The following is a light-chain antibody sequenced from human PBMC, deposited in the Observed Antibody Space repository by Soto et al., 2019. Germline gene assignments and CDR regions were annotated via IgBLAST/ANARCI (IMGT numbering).Light chain of an antibody. CDR2: GNS. J-gene: IGLJ1*01. Sequence: QSVLTQPPSVSGAPGQRVTISCTGSSSNIGAGYDVHWYQQLPGTAPKLLIYGNSNRPSRVPDRFSGSKSGTSASLAITGLQAEDEADYYCQSYDSSLSALYVFGTGTKATVL. V-gene: IGLV1-40*01. CDR3: QSYDSSLSALYV. CDR1: SSNIGAGYD.